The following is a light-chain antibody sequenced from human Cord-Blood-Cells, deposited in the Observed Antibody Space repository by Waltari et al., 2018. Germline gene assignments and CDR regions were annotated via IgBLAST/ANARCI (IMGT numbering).Light chain of an antibody. CDR3: QQSYCTPLT. CDR2: GAS. V-gene: IGKV1-39*01. CDR1: QRISSY. J-gene: IGKJ4*01. Sequence: DIQMTQSPSSLYASVGHRVTITCRASQRISSYVNWYQQKPGKAPKLLIYGASSLQSGVPSRFSVSGSGTDFTLTISSLQPEDCATYYCQQSYCTPLTFGGGTKVEIK.